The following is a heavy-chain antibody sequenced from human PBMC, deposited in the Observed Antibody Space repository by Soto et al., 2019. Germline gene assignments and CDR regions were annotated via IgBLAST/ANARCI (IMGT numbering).Heavy chain of an antibody. CDR2: INHSGST. V-gene: IGHV4-34*01. CDR3: AREMVYCSSTSCYNXFDY. Sequence: PSETLSLTCAVYGGSFSGYYWSWIRQPPGKGLEWIGEINHSGSTNYNPSLKSRVTISVDTSKNQFSLKLSSVTAADTAVYYCAREMVYCSSTSCYNXFDYWGQGTLVT. CDR1: GGSFSGYY. J-gene: IGHJ4*02. D-gene: IGHD2-2*02.